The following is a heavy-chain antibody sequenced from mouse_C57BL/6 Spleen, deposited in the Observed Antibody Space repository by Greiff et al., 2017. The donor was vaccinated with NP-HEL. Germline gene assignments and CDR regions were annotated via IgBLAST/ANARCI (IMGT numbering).Heavy chain of an antibody. CDR3: ARSYYYGSSGYYYAMDY. J-gene: IGHJ4*01. CDR1: GYTFTSYW. Sequence: QVQLKQPGAELVMPGASVKLSCKASGYTFTSYWMHWVKQRPGQGLEWIGEIDPSDSYTNYNQKFKGKSTLTVDKSSSTAYMQLSSLTSEDSAVYYCARSYYYGSSGYYYAMDYWGQGTSVTVSS. V-gene: IGHV1-69*01. D-gene: IGHD1-1*01. CDR2: IDPSDSYT.